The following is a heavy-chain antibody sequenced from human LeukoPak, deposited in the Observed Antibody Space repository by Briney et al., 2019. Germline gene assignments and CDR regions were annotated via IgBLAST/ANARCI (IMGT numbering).Heavy chain of an antibody. V-gene: IGHV4-34*01. CDR1: GGSFSDYR. D-gene: IGHD3/OR15-3a*01. CDR3: ARGHISMDPQIVWTGYYRTDWFDP. J-gene: IGHJ5*02. CDR2: VNHHGRT. Sequence: SETLSLTCAVYGGSFSDYRWSWIRQPPGKGLQWVGEVNHHGRTDYSPSLTSRVTISVDTSKSQFYLKLTSVTAANTAVYFCARGHISMDPQIVWTGYYRTDWFDPWGQGTLVTVSS.